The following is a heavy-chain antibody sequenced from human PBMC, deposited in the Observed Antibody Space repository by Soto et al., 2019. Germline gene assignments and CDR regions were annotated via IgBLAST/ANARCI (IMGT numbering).Heavy chain of an antibody. D-gene: IGHD1-1*01. CDR3: ATVQLEPNPYYYYGMDV. V-gene: IGHV1-24*01. J-gene: IGHJ6*02. CDR2: FDPEDGET. CDR1: GYTLTELS. Sequence: ASVKVSCKVSGYTLTELSMHWVRQAPGKGLEWMGGFDPEDGETIYAQKFQGRVTMTEDTSTDTAYMELSSLRSEDTAVYYCATVQLEPNPYYYYGMDVWGQGTTVTVSS.